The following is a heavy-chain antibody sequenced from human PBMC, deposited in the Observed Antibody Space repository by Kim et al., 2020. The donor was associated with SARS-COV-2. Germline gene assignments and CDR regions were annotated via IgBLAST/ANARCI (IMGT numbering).Heavy chain of an antibody. CDR3: ARDPKYASGWYYDYYNGMDL. CDR1: GYNFTRYG. Sequence: ASVKVSCKASGYNFTRYGITWVRQAPGQGPEWMGWISAYSGNIKYAQKFQGRVTMTTDTSTSTAYMDLRRLISDDTAVYYCARDPKYASGWYYDYYNGMDLWGQGTTVIVSS. J-gene: IGHJ6*02. CDR2: ISAYSGNI. D-gene: IGHD6-19*01. V-gene: IGHV1-18*04.